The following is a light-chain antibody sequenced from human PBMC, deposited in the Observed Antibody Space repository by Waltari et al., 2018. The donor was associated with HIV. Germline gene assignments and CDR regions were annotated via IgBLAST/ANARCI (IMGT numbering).Light chain of an antibody. J-gene: IGKJ1*01. CDR1: QSVSSN. V-gene: IGKV3-15*01. Sequence: EIVMTQSPATLSVSPGERATLSCRASQSVSSNLAWYQQKPGQAPRLLSYGASTRATGIPARFSGSGSGTECTLTISSLQSEDFAVYYCQQYNNWPVWTFGQGTKVEIK. CDR3: QQYNNWPVWT. CDR2: GAS.